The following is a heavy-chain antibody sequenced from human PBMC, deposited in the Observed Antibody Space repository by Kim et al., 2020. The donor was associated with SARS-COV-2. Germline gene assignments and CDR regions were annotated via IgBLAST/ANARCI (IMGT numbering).Heavy chain of an antibody. D-gene: IGHD3-22*01. J-gene: IGHJ4*02. Sequence: NPCLKSRVTISVDTSKNQFSLKLSSVTAADTAVYYCARADSSGYPRHFDYWGQGTLVTVSS. CDR3: ARADSSGYPRHFDY. V-gene: IGHV4-59*01.